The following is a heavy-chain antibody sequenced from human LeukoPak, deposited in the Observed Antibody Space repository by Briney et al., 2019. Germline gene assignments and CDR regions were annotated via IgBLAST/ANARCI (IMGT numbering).Heavy chain of an antibody. V-gene: IGHV3-23*01. CDR1: GFTFSSYA. D-gene: IGHD2-21*02. J-gene: IGHJ4*02. Sequence: GGSLRLSGAASGFTFSSYAMSWVRQAPGKGLEWGSAISGGGGSTYYADSVKGRFTISRDNSKNTLYLQMNSLRAEDTAVYYCAKDWCATSGGACYRYFDYWGQGTLVTVSS. CDR3: AKDWCATSGGACYRYFDY. CDR2: ISGGGGST.